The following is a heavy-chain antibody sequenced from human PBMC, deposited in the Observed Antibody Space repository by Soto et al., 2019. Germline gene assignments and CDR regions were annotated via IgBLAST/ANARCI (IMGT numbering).Heavy chain of an antibody. V-gene: IGHV3-23*01. CDR2: VSGSGSST. Sequence: GGSLSLSCAASGFTFSNYAMNWVRQAPGKGLEWVSVVSGSGSSTYYADSVKGRFTISRDNSKNTLHLQMNSLRAEDTAVYYCARRSLSWAFDIWGQGTMVTVSS. J-gene: IGHJ3*02. D-gene: IGHD2-15*01. CDR3: ARRSLSWAFDI. CDR1: GFTFSNYA.